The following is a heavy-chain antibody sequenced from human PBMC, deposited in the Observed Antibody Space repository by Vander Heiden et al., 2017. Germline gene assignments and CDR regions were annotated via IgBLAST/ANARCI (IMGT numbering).Heavy chain of an antibody. D-gene: IGHD3-16*01. CDR3: AGLGSHAPKFEY. V-gene: IGHV1-46*02. CDR1: GLNFHNYY. Sequence: QVHLVQSGAEVKAPGAAVKLSCMTSGLNFHNYYLHWVRQAPGQRTEWMGMINPPRDFRDPQPRFQGILTMTWDMAATTVYMELSSLPAEDTATYYCAGLGSHAPKFEYWGQGALVTVSS. CDR2: INPPRDFR. J-gene: IGHJ4*02.